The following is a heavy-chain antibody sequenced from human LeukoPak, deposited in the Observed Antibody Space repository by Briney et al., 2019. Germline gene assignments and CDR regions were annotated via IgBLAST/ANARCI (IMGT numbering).Heavy chain of an antibody. Sequence: GGSLRLSCAASGFTFTSFGMNWVRQAPGKGLEWVSAISGDGDTTYYADSMKARFTISRDNSKNTVFLQINSLRAEDTAIYYCGRFTLVRGVLIRPLDFWGQGTLVSVSS. D-gene: IGHD3-10*01. CDR2: ISGDGDTT. V-gene: IGHV3-23*01. CDR3: GRFTLVRGVLIRPLDF. CDR1: GFTFTSFG. J-gene: IGHJ4*02.